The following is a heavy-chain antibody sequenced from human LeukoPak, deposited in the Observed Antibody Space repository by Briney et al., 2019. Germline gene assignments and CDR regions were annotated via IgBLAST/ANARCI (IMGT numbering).Heavy chain of an antibody. V-gene: IGHV4-39*02. J-gene: IGHJ3*02. D-gene: IGHD3-3*01. CDR2: VYYSGNT. CDR1: GGSISSTSYY. Sequence: SETLSLTCTVSGGSISSTSYYWGWIRQPPGKGLEWIGSVYYSGNTYYNPSLKSRVTISVDTAKNQFSLNLRSVTAADTAVYYCARESNLFGVADDAFDIWGQGTMVTVSS. CDR3: ARESNLFGVADDAFDI.